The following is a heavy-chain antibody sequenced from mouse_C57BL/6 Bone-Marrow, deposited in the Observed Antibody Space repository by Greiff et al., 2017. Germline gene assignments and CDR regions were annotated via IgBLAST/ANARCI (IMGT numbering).Heavy chain of an antibody. CDR2: IYPRSGNT. J-gene: IGHJ3*01. CDR1: GYTFTSYG. D-gene: IGHD1-1*01. Sequence: VQLQPSGAELARPGASVKLSCKASGYTFTSYGISWVKQRTGQGLEWIGEIYPRSGNTYYNEKFKGKATLTADQSPSTAYMELRSLTSEDSAVYFCARRGVITTKGVFAYWGQGTLVTVSA. V-gene: IGHV1-81*01. CDR3: ARRGVITTKGVFAY.